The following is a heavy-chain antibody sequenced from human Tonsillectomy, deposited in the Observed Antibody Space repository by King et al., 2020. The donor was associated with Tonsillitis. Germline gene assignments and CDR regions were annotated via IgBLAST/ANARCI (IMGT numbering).Heavy chain of an antibody. J-gene: IGHJ6*02. Sequence: VQLQESGPGLVKPSETLSLTCTVSGGSISSYYWSWIRQPPGKGLEWIGYIYYSGSTTYNPSLKGRVPISVYTSKNQFSLKLSSVTAADTAVYYCARDKVCSGYYCAYGMDVWGQGTTVTVSS. V-gene: IGHV4-59*01. CDR3: ARDKVCSGYYCAYGMDV. CDR1: GGSISSYY. D-gene: IGHD3-22*01. CDR2: IYYSGST.